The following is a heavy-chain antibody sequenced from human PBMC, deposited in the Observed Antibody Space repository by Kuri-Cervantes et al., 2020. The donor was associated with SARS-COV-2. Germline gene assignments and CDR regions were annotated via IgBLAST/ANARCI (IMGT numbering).Heavy chain of an antibody. J-gene: IGHJ6*03. D-gene: IGHD6-6*01. CDR3: AKAMLRIAARYYYYMDV. Sequence: GESLKISCAASGFTFSSYWMSWVRQAPGKGLEWVSAISGSGGSTYYADSVKGRFTISRDNSKNTLYLQMNSLRAEDTAVYYCAKAMLRIAARYYYYMDVWGKGTTVTVSS. CDR1: GFTFSSYW. V-gene: IGHV3-23*01. CDR2: ISGSGGST.